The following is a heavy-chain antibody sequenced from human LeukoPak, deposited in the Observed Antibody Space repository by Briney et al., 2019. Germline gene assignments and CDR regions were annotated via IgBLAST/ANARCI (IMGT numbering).Heavy chain of an antibody. J-gene: IGHJ4*02. V-gene: IGHV3-7*01. CDR2: IHKDGSEK. CDR1: GFTFSRYW. Sequence: GESLRLSCAASGFTFSRYWMSWVRQAPGKGLEWVANIHKDGSEKYYVDSVKGRFTISRDNAKNSLYLQMNSLRAEDTAVYYCARLLVYGSGAEAFDYWGQGTLVTVSS. CDR3: ARLLVYGSGAEAFDY. D-gene: IGHD3-10*01.